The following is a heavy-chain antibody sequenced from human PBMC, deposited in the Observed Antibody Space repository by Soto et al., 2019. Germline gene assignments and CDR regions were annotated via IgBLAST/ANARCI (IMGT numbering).Heavy chain of an antibody. CDR1: GFTFSSYE. J-gene: IGHJ6*02. Sequence: PGESLKISCAASGFTFSSYEMNWVRQAPGKGLEWVSYISSSGSTIYYADSVKGRFTISRDNAKNSLYLQMNSLRAEDTAVYYCARVSITGTTNYYYYGMDVWGQGTTVTVSS. CDR2: ISSSGSTI. D-gene: IGHD1-7*01. V-gene: IGHV3-48*03. CDR3: ARVSITGTTNYYYYGMDV.